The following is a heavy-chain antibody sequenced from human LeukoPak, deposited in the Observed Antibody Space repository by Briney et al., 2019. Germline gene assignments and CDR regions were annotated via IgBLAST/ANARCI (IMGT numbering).Heavy chain of an antibody. CDR1: GYTLTELS. D-gene: IGHD4-23*01. J-gene: IGHJ4*02. Sequence: ASAKVSCKVSGYTLTELSMHWVRQAPGKGLEWMGGFDPEDGETIYAQKFQGRVTMTEDTSTDTAYMELSSLRPEDTAVYYCATDLATVVIVTNYWGQGTLVTVSS. CDR2: FDPEDGET. V-gene: IGHV1-24*01. CDR3: ATDLATVVIVTNY.